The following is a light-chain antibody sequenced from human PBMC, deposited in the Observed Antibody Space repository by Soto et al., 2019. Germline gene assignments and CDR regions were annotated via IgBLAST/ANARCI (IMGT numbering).Light chain of an antibody. Sequence: TQSPSALSASVGDRVNITCRASQSVGSSYLAWYQQKPGQAPSLLIYGASSRATGISDRFGGSGSGTDFTLTISRLEPEDFAVYYCQQYGSSHYTFGQGTKLEIK. V-gene: IGKV3-20*01. CDR3: QQYGSSHYT. CDR1: QSVGSSY. J-gene: IGKJ2*01. CDR2: GAS.